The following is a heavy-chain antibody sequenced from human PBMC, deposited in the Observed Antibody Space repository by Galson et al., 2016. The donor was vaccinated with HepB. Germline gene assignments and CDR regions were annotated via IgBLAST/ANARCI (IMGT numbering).Heavy chain of an antibody. J-gene: IGHJ6*02. V-gene: IGHV3-11*01. Sequence: SLRLSCAASGFILSDYYMAWIRQAPGKGLEWVSYIKSTGSSGRTTYYADSVKGRFTVSRDSAKNTMYLEMKSLRVEDTALYYCATGIQPWLLSGMDLWGQGTAVIVSS. CDR1: GFILSDYY. CDR2: IKSTGSSGRTT. CDR3: ATGIQPWLLSGMDL. D-gene: IGHD5-18*01.